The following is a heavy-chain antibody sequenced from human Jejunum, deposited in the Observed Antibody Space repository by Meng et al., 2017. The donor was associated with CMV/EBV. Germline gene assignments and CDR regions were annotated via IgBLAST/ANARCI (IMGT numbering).Heavy chain of an antibody. D-gene: IGHD2-15*01. CDR3: ARGIVGAV. CDR1: GSTCSAYY. Sequence: SLTCGVYGSTCSAYYSSWIRQSPQKGLEWIGEIDHKGNTNYNPSLQNRVFISIDTSKKQISLNLTSVTAADTAVYFCARGIVGAVWSQGTQVTVSS. CDR2: IDHKGNT. V-gene: IGHV4-34*01. J-gene: IGHJ1*01.